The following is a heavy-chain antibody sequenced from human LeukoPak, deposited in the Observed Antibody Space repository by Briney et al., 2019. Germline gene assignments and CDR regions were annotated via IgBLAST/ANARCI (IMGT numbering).Heavy chain of an antibody. Sequence: PVASVKVSCKASGGTFSSYAISWVRQAPGQGLEWMGGIIPIFGTANYAQKFQGRVTITADESTSTAYMELSSLRSEDTAVYYCARALWRHYDSSGYYYLFDYWGQGTLVTVSS. V-gene: IGHV1-69*13. D-gene: IGHD3-22*01. CDR1: GGTFSSYA. CDR2: IIPIFGTA. CDR3: ARALWRHYDSSGYYYLFDY. J-gene: IGHJ4*02.